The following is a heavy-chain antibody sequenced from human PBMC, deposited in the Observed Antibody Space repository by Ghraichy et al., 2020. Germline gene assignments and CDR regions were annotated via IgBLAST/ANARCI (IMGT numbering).Heavy chain of an antibody. CDR2: IKSKGDGGTT. CDR3: TTEETPVSDFYFGMDV. CDR1: GLSFNNAW. Sequence: GGSLRLSCAASGLSFNNAWMNWVRQAPGKGLEWVGHIKSKGDGGTTDYGAPVRGRFIISRDDSKSTVHLQMNSLKTEDSGVYYCTTEETPVSDFYFGMDVWGQGTTVTVSS. V-gene: IGHV3-15*07. J-gene: IGHJ6*02. D-gene: IGHD1-26*01.